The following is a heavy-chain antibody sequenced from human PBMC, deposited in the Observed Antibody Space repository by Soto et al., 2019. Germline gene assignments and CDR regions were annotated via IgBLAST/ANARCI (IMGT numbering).Heavy chain of an antibody. Sequence: LSLTCTVSGGSISSGGYYWSWIRQHPGKGLEWIGYIYYSGSTYYNPSLKSRVTISVDTSKNQFSLKLSSVTAADTAVYYCEREYRDIQVGYWGQGTLVTVSS. V-gene: IGHV4-31*03. D-gene: IGHD3-9*01. CDR2: IYYSGST. CDR3: EREYRDIQVGY. J-gene: IGHJ4*02. CDR1: GGSISSGGYY.